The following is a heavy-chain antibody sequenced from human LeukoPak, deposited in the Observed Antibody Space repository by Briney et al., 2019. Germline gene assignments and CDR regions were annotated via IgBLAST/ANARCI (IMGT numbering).Heavy chain of an antibody. D-gene: IGHD2-21*01. CDR1: CYTFTSYG. J-gene: IGHJ6*03. V-gene: IGHV1-18*01. CDR3: ARDPSGSDSYYYYYYMDV. CDR2: ISAYNGNT. Sequence: ASVKVSCKASCYTFTSYGISWVRQAPGQGLEWMGWISAYNGNTNYAQKLQGRVTMTTDTSTSTAYMELRSLRSDDTAVYYCARDPSGSDSYYYYYYMDVWGKGTTVTVSS.